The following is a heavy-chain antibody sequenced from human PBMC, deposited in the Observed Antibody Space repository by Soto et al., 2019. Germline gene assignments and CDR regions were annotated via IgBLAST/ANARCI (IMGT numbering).Heavy chain of an antibody. D-gene: IGHD6-13*01. CDR1: GGTFSSYA. Sequence: SVNVSCKASGGTFSSYAISWVRQAPGQGLEWMGGIIPIFGTANYAQKFQGRVTITADESTSTAYMELSSLRSEDTAVYYCARDSGSSQPFDYWGQGTLVTVSS. CDR3: ARDSGSSQPFDY. J-gene: IGHJ4*02. V-gene: IGHV1-69*13. CDR2: IIPIFGTA.